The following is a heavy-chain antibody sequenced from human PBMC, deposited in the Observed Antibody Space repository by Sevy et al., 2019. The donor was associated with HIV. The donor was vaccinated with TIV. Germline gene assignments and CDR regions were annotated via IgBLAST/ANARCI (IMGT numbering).Heavy chain of an antibody. V-gene: IGHV3-30*18. CDR2: ISYDGSYK. CDR3: AKNHDDFWSGYYF. D-gene: IGHD3-3*01. CDR1: GFTFRSYG. J-gene: IGHJ4*02. Sequence: GGSLRLSCAASGFTFRSYGMHWVRQAPGKGLEWVALISYDGSYKYYADSVKGRFTISRDNSNNTLYLQTNSLRAEDTAVYYCAKNHDDFWSGYYFGGQGTLVTVSS.